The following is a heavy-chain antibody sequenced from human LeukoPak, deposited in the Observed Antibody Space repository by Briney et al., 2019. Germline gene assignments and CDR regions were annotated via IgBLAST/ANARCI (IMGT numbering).Heavy chain of an antibody. V-gene: IGHV1-2*02. CDR2: INPNSGGT. CDR3: ARGLNYYGSSGYPDIDY. J-gene: IGHJ4*02. D-gene: IGHD3-22*01. CDR1: GYTFTSYG. Sequence: ASVKVSCKASGYTFTSYGISWVRQAPGQGLEWMGWINPNSGGTNYAQKFQGRVTMTRDTSISTAYMELSRLRFDDTAVYYCARGLNYYGSSGYPDIDYWGQGTLVTVSS.